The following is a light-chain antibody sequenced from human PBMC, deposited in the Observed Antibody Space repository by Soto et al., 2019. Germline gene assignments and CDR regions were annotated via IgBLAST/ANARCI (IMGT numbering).Light chain of an antibody. V-gene: IGKV4-1*01. Sequence: DIVMTQFPDSLAVSLGERATINCKSSQSVFYSPNNKNYLAWYQQKAGQPPKLLIYWASTRESGVPYRFSGTGSGTDFSLTIRSLQAEDVAVYYCQQYVDSPYTFGQGTKLEIK. J-gene: IGKJ2*01. CDR1: QSVFYSPNNKNY. CDR3: QQYVDSPYT. CDR2: WAS.